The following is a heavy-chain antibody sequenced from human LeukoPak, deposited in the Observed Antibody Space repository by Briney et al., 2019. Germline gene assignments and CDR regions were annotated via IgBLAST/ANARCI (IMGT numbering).Heavy chain of an antibody. V-gene: IGHV1-69*05. CDR1: GGTFSSYA. D-gene: IGHD5-12*01. CDR3: ARGIGGYNYFDY. CDR2: IIPIFGTA. Sequence: ASVKVSCKASGGTFSSYAISWVRQAPGQGLEWMGGIIPIFGTANHAQKFQGRVTITTDESTSTAYMELSSLRSEDTAVYYCARGIGGYNYFDYWGQGTLVTVSP. J-gene: IGHJ4*02.